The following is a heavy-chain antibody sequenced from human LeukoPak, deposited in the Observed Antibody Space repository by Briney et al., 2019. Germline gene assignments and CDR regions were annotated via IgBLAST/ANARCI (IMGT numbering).Heavy chain of an antibody. CDR3: ARGYSAYDWFDP. V-gene: IGHV4-38-2*02. Sequence: SETLSLTCTVSGYSISTYWGWIRQPPGKGLEWIGTISHTGSTYYNPSLKSRVSMSVDTSRNQFSLSLSSVTAADMAVYYCARGYSAYDWFDPWGQGTLVTVPS. CDR2: ISHTGST. CDR1: GYSISTY. D-gene: IGHD5-12*01. J-gene: IGHJ5*02.